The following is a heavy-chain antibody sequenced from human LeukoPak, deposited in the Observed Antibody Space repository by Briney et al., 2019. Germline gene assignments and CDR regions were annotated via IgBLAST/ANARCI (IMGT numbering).Heavy chain of an antibody. Sequence: SETLSLTCTVSGGSIRGTTYFWGWIRQVPGKGPEWIGTIYYSGTTYYNPSLQSRLTISVDTSKNQISLNLGSVTAADTAVYYCVRDSESGPAGLWGQGTLVTVSS. V-gene: IGHV4-39*07. D-gene: IGHD1-14*01. CDR1: GGSIRGTTYF. CDR2: IYYSGTT. J-gene: IGHJ4*02. CDR3: VRDSESGPAGL.